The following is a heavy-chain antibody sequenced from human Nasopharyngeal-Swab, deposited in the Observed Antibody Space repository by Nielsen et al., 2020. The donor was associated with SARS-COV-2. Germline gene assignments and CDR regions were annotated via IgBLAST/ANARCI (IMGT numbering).Heavy chain of an antibody. CDR1: GFTFSSYS. J-gene: IGHJ6*02. CDR2: ICSSSSTI. V-gene: IGHV3-48*02. CDR3: ARNLGIAAAGAYGMDV. Sequence: GESLKISCAASGFTFSSYSMNWVRQAPGKGPEWASYICSSSSTIYYADSVKGRFTISRDNAKNSLYLQMNSLRDEDTAVYYCARNLGIAAAGAYGMDVWGQGTTVTVSS. D-gene: IGHD6-13*01.